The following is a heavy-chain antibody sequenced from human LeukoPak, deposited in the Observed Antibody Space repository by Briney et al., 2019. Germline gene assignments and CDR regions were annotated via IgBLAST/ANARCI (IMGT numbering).Heavy chain of an antibody. CDR3: ARSVGSECSSTSCYLRHHYYMDV. Sequence: SETLSLTCAVYGGSFSGYYWSWIRQPPGKGLEWVGEINHSGSTNYNPSLKSRVTISLDTSKNQFSLKLSSVTAADTAEYYCARSVGSECSSTSCYLRHHYYMDVWGKGTTVTVSS. V-gene: IGHV4-34*01. CDR1: GGSFSGYY. D-gene: IGHD2-2*01. J-gene: IGHJ6*03. CDR2: INHSGST.